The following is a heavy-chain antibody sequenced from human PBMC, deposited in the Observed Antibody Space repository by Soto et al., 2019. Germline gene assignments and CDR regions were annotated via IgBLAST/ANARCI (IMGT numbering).Heavy chain of an antibody. CDR1: VYIFTSYW. Sequence: ESLKISCKGSVYIFTSYWISWVRQMPGKGLEWMGRIDPSDSYTNYSPSFQGHVTISADKSISTAYLQWSSLKASDTAMYYCALQSGYCGGDCYSTPLDYWGQGTLVTVSS. CDR3: ALQSGYCGGDCYSTPLDY. D-gene: IGHD2-21*02. CDR2: IDPSDSYT. V-gene: IGHV5-10-1*01. J-gene: IGHJ4*02.